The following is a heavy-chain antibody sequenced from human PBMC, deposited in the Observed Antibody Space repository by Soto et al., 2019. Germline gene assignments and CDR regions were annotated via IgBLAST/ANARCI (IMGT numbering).Heavy chain of an antibody. V-gene: IGHV1-58*01. CDR3: AADMVSRNAPGRDV. Sequence: SVKVSCKASGFTFTSSAVQWVRQARGQRLVWIGWIVVGSGNTNYAQKFQERVTITRDMSTSTAYMELSCLRSEDTAVYYGAADMVSRNAPGRDVCVQGTTVTAAS. CDR1: GFTFTSSA. J-gene: IGHJ6*02. D-gene: IGHD5-18*01. CDR2: IVVGSGNT.